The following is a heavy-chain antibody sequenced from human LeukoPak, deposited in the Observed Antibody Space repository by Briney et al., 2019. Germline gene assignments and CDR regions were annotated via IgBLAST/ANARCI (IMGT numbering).Heavy chain of an antibody. J-gene: IGHJ3*02. D-gene: IGHD2-15*01. V-gene: IGHV4-61*08. CDR3: ARGDWLLLDAFDI. CDR2: IYHSGST. Sequence: SETLSLTCTVSGGSINSDVYYWSWIRQPPGKGLEWIGYIYHSGSTNYNPSLKSRVTMSVDTSKNQFSLKLSSVTAADTAVYYCARGDWLLLDAFDIWGQGTKVTVSS. CDR1: GGSINSDVYY.